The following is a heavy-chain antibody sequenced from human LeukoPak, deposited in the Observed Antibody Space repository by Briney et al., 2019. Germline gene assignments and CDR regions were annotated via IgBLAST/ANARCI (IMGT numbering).Heavy chain of an antibody. D-gene: IGHD3-22*01. J-gene: IGHJ4*02. V-gene: IGHV4-39*01. Sequence: SETLSLTCTVSGGSISSSSYYWGWIRQPPGKGLEWIGSIYYSGSTYYNPSLKSRVTISVDTSKNQFSLKLSSLTAADTAVYYCARLPNYYDSSGYYYYLDYWGQGTLVTVSS. CDR2: IYYSGST. CDR1: GGSISSSSYY. CDR3: ARLPNYYDSSGYYYYLDY.